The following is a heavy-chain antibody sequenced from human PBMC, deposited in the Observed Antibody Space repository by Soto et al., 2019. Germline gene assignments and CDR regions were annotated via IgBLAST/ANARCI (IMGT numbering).Heavy chain of an antibody. V-gene: IGHV3-33*01. CDR1: GFTFSSYG. CDR2: IWYDGSNK. D-gene: IGHD2-15*01. Sequence: GGSLRLSCAASGFTFSSYGMHWVRQAPGKGLEWVAVIWYDGSNKYYADSVKGRFTISRDNSKNTLYLQMNSLRAEDTAVYYCARGEEKVVTDYYYGMDVWGQGTTVTVSS. J-gene: IGHJ6*02. CDR3: ARGEEKVVTDYYYGMDV.